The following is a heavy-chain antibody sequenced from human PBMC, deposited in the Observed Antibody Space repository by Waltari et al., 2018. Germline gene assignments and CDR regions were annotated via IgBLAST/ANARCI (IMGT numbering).Heavy chain of an antibody. D-gene: IGHD4-17*01. CDR1: GYSISSGYY. V-gene: IGHV4-38-2*01. J-gene: IGHJ4*02. CDR3: ASFQAYGDSYYFDY. CDR2: IYHSGST. Sequence: QVQLQESGPGLVKPSETLSLTCAVSGYSISSGYYWGWIRQPPGKGLEWIGSIYHSGSTYYNPSLKSRVTISVDTSKNQFSLKLSSVTAADTAVYYCASFQAYGDSYYFDYWGQGTLVTVSS.